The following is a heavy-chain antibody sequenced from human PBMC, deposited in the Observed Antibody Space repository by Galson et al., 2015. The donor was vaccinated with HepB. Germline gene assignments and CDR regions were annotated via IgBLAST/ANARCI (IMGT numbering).Heavy chain of an antibody. CDR2: ISSSSSYI. J-gene: IGHJ6*02. D-gene: IGHD6-25*01. CDR3: ARTAAPYYYYFGLDV. V-gene: IGHV3-21*01. Sequence: SLRLSCAASGFTFSSCSMNWVRQAPGKGLEWVSSISSSSSYIYYADSMKGRFTISRDNAKNSLYLQMNSLRAEDTAVYYCARTAAPYYYYFGLDVWGQGTTVIVSS. CDR1: GFTFSSCS.